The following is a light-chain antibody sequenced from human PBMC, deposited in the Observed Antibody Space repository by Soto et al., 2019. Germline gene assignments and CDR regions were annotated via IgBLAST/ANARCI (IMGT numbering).Light chain of an antibody. Sequence: QSVLTQPPSVSGAPGQRVIISCTGSRSNIGAGYAVHWYRRLPGTAPKLLISGNNNRPSGVPDRFSGSKSGTSASLAIAGLQAEDEADYYCTSYTTATSRVFGGGTKLTVL. J-gene: IGLJ2*01. V-gene: IGLV1-40*01. CDR2: GNN. CDR3: TSYTTATSRV. CDR1: RSNIGAGYA.